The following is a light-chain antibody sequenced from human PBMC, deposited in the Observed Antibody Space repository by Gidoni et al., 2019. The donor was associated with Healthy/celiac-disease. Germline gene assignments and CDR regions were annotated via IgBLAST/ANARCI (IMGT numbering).Light chain of an antibody. CDR2: DAS. Sequence: DIVLTPSPATLSLSPGERATLSCRASQSVSSYLAWYQQKPGQAPRLLIYDASNRATGIPARFSGSGSGTDFTLTISSLDPEDFAVYYCQQRSNWPKTCGQGTKVEIK. V-gene: IGKV3-11*01. CDR1: QSVSSY. J-gene: IGKJ1*01. CDR3: QQRSNWPKT.